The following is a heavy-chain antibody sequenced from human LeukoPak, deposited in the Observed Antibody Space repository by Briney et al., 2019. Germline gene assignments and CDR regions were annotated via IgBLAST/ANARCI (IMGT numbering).Heavy chain of an antibody. CDR3: TTGKDY. V-gene: IGHV3-15*01. CDR1: GFTFSTYW. CDR2: IRSKTDGETT. Sequence: GGSLRLSCSASGFTFSTYWMSWVRQAPGKGLEWVGRIRSKTDGETTDYAAPVKGRFSISRDDSKNTVYLQMNSLKTEDAAVYYCTTGKDYWGQGTLVTVSS. J-gene: IGHJ4*02.